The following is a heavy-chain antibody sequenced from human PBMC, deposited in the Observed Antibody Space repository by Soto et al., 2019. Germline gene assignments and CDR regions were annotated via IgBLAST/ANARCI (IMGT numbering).Heavy chain of an antibody. V-gene: IGHV3-30*18. CDR3: AKGGRYCSSTSCYSWFYP. D-gene: IGHD2-2*02. Sequence: QVQLVESGGGVVQPGRSLRLSCAASGFTFSSYGMHWVRQAPGKGLEWVAVISYDGSNKYYADSVKGRFTISRDNSKNSLYLQMNSLRAEDTAVYYCAKGGRYCSSTSCYSWFYPWGQGTLVTVSS. CDR2: ISYDGSNK. J-gene: IGHJ5*02. CDR1: GFTFSSYG.